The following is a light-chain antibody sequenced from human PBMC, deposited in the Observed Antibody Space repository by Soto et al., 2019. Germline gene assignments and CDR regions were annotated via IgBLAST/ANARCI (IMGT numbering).Light chain of an antibody. V-gene: IGKV3-15*01. J-gene: IGKJ1*01. CDR1: QSVSSN. Sequence: EIVMTQSTATLSVSPGERATLSCRASQSVSSNLAWYHQKPGQAPMLLIYGASTRATGIPARFSGSGSGTEFTLTISSLQSEDFAVYYCQQYNNWPGTFGQGTKVEIK. CDR2: GAS. CDR3: QQYNNWPGT.